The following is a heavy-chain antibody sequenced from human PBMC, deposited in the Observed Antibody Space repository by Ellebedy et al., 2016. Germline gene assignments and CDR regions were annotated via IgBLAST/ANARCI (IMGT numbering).Heavy chain of an antibody. Sequence: GESLKISXAASGFTLSDYLMTWVRQAPGRGLEWVANIKQDGSQNYYVDSVKGRFTISRDNAKNSLYLQMNSLRAEDTAVYYCGRIVWNCHSSSCSPGDYWGQGTLVTVSS. CDR3: GRIVWNCHSSSCSPGDY. CDR1: GFTLSDYL. D-gene: IGHD2/OR15-2a*01. CDR2: IKQDGSQN. J-gene: IGHJ4*02. V-gene: IGHV3-7*01.